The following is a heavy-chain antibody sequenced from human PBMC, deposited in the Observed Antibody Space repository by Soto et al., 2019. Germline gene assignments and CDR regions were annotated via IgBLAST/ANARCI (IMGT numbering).Heavy chain of an antibody. CDR3: ARGGSSSFPFDY. Sequence: QEQLQESGPGLVKPSETLSLTCTVSGGSIISYYWSWIRQPAGKGLELIGRIYPSGGTNYSPSLKSRVIMSVDTSKNQFSLTLKSVTAADTAVYYCARGGSSSFPFDYWGQGTVVTVSS. V-gene: IGHV4-4*07. D-gene: IGHD1-26*01. CDR2: IYPSGGT. CDR1: GGSIISYY. J-gene: IGHJ4*02.